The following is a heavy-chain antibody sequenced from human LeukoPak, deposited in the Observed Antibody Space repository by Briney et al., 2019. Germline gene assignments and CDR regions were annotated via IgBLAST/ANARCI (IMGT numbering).Heavy chain of an antibody. J-gene: IGHJ1*01. V-gene: IGHV3-30-3*01. CDR1: GFTFSSYA. D-gene: IGHD4-11*01. CDR3: ARDKAVTTELTQYFHH. Sequence: GGSLRLSCAASGFTFSSYAMHWVRQAPGKGLEWVAVISYDGSNKYYADSVKGRFTISRDNSKNTLYLQMNILRAEDTAVYYCARDKAVTTELTQYFHHWGQGTLVTVSS. CDR2: ISYDGSNK.